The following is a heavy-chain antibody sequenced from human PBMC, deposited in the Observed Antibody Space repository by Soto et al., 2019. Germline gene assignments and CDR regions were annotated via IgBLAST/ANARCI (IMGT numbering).Heavy chain of an antibody. D-gene: IGHD1-26*01. CDR1: GGSISSSSYY. CDR3: ARHWLNSGSYSYFDY. Sequence: QSQTLSLTCTVSGGSISSSSYYWGWIRQPPGKGLEWIGSIYYSGSTYYNPSLKSRVTISVDTSKNQFSLKLSSVTAADTAVYYCARHWLNSGSYSYFDYWGQGTLVTVSS. CDR2: IYYSGST. V-gene: IGHV4-39*01. J-gene: IGHJ4*02.